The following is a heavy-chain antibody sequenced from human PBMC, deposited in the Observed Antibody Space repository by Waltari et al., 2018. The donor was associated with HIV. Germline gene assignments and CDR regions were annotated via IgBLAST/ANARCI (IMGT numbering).Heavy chain of an antibody. J-gene: IGHJ4*02. CDR3: TTVSHDFWSGYYYDYFDH. V-gene: IGHV3-15*01. CDR2: IKSKTDGGTT. CDR1: GFIFNTAW. D-gene: IGHD3-3*01. Sequence: VQLVESGGGLVNRRGSLRISCGGSGFIFNTAWVRRVRPAAGKGLEWGGLIKSKTDGGTTDYAAPVKGRFYISRDDSKNRVFLQINSLKTEDTAVYYCTTVSHDFWSGYYYDYFDHWGQGTLATVSS.